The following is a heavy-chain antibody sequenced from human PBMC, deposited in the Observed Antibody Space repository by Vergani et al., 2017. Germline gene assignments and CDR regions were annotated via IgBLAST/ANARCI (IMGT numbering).Heavy chain of an antibody. D-gene: IGHD3-10*01. CDR3: SKDRRSVNGKDFDY. V-gene: IGHV3-23*01. Sequence: EVQLLESGGGLVQPGGSLRLSCAASGFTFSSYAMSWVRQAPGKGLEWVSAISGSGGSTYYADSVKGRFTISRDNSKNTLYLQMHSLRAKDTAVYYCSKDRRSVNGKDFDYWGQGTLVTVSS. CDR1: GFTFSSYA. CDR2: ISGSGGST. J-gene: IGHJ4*02.